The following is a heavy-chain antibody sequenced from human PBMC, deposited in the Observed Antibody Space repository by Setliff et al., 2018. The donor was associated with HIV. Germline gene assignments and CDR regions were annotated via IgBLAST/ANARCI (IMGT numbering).Heavy chain of an antibody. J-gene: IGHJ3*02. CDR1: GYSISSGYY. Sequence: SETLSLTCAVSGYSISSGYYWGCIRQPPGKGLEWIGSIYHSGSTYYNPSLKSRVTISVDTSKNEFSLKLSSVTAADAAVYYCARHDDTSSWLDAFDIWGQGTMVTVSS. CDR3: ARHDDTSSWLDAFDI. D-gene: IGHD6-13*01. V-gene: IGHV4-38-2*01. CDR2: IYHSGST.